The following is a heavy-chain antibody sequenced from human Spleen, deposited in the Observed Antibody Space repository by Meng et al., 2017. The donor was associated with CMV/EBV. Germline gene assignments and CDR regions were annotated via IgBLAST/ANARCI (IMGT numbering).Heavy chain of an antibody. Sequence: GESLKISCVASGFIFSNYAMHWVRQAPGKGLEWVAGISYDGSNKYLADSVRGRFTISRDNSKNMYLQMNSLRTEDTAVYYCARTAGQVVLIEAFAIWGQGTMVTVS. D-gene: IGHD3-22*01. CDR2: ISYDGSNK. V-gene: IGHV3-30-3*01. CDR1: GFIFSNYA. CDR3: ARTAGQVVLIEAFAI. J-gene: IGHJ3*02.